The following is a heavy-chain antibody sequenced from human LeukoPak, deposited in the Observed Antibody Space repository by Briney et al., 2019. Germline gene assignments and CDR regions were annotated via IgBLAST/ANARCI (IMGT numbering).Heavy chain of an antibody. Sequence: GGSLRHSFSDSGFTFYTYAIHWVRQAPGKGLEYVSAIDHNGDTTYYADSVKGRFTISRDNSKNTLYLQMSSLRTEDTAVYYCAPSKFHYWGQGGHLSVSS. V-gene: IGHV3-64D*08. CDR3: APSKFHY. CDR2: IDHNGDTT. CDR1: GFTFYTYA. J-gene: IGHJ4*02.